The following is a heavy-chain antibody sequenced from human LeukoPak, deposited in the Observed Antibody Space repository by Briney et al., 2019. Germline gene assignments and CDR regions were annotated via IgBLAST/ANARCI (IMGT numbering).Heavy chain of an antibody. V-gene: IGHV3-30*03. CDR3: ARAGYCSGGSCYGSDY. J-gene: IGHJ4*02. CDR2: ISIDGSNK. Sequence: GGSLRLSCAASGFTFSTYGMHWVRQAPGKGLEWVAVISIDGSNKYYADSVKGRFTISRDNSKNTLYLQMNSLRAEDTAVYYCARAGYCSGGSCYGSDYWGQGTLVSVSS. CDR1: GFTFSTYG. D-gene: IGHD2-15*01.